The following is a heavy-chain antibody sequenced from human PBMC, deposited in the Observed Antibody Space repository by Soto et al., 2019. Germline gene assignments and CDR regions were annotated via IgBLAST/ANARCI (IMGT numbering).Heavy chain of an antibody. CDR2: VSPKNGNT. Sequence: AASVKVSCKASGYTLSNYGINWVRQAPGQGPEWMGWVSPKNGNTNYAQKLQGRVTMTTDISTNTAFMELKSLTSDDTALYFCARAALSSSSAGFSVYWGQGTLVTVSS. CDR3: ARAALSSSSAGFSVY. D-gene: IGHD6-6*01. CDR1: GYTLSNYG. J-gene: IGHJ4*02. V-gene: IGHV1-18*04.